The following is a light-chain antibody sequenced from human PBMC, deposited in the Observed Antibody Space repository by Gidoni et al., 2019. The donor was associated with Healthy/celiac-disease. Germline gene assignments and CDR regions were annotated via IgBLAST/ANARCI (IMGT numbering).Light chain of an antibody. J-gene: IGLJ1*01. CDR1: SSDFGGYNY. CDR2: DVS. CDR3: SSYTSSSTRV. V-gene: IGLV2-14*01. Sequence: QSALPHPASVSGSPGQSITMSCTGTSSDFGGYNYVSWYQQHPGKAPKLMIYDVSNRPSGVSNLFSGSKSGNTASLTISGLQAEDEADYYCSSYTSSSTRVFGTGTKVTVL.